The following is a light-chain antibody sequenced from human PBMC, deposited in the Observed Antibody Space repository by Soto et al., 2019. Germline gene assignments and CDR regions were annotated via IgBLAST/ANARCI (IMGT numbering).Light chain of an antibody. V-gene: IGLV2-14*01. CDR1: SSAVGGYNY. Sequence: SALTQPASVSGSPGQSITISCTGTSSAVGGYNYVSWYQQHPGKAPKLMIYEVSNRPSGVSNRFSGSKSGNTASLTISGLQAEDEADYYYSSYTSSSTLVSGTGTKVTVL. J-gene: IGLJ1*01. CDR3: SSYTSSSTLV. CDR2: EVS.